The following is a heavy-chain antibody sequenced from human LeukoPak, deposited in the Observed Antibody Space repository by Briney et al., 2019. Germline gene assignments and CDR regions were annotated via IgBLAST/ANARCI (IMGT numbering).Heavy chain of an antibody. V-gene: IGHV3-30*03. CDR1: GFTFSSYG. CDR3: ARDASFIDYGDYVHIDY. J-gene: IGHJ4*02. Sequence: GRSLRLSCAASGFTFSSYGMHWVRQAPGKGLEWVAVISYDGSNKYYADSVKGRFTISRDNSKNTLYLQMNSLRAEDTAVYYCARDASFIDYGDYVHIDYWGQGTLVTVSS. CDR2: ISYDGSNK. D-gene: IGHD4-17*01.